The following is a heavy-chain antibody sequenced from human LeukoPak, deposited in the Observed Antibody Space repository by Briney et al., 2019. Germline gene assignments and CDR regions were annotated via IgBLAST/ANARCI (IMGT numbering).Heavy chain of an antibody. D-gene: IGHD3-22*01. J-gene: IGHJ6*03. Sequence: SETLSLTCTVSGGSFSTYYWSWIRQPAGKGLEWIGRVSTSGSTNYNPSLKSRVTMSVDTSKNQFSLKLSSVTAADTAVYYCAREVGYYDSSGYEYYYYYMDVWGKGTTVTISS. CDR3: AREVGYYDSSGYEYYYYYMDV. CDR2: VSTSGST. CDR1: GGSFSTYY. V-gene: IGHV4-4*07.